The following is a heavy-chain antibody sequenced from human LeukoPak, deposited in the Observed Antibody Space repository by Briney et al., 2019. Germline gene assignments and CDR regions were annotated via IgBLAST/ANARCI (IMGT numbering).Heavy chain of an antibody. CDR1: GYTFTSYG. J-gene: IGHJ4*02. V-gene: IGHV1-18*01. CDR2: ISAYNGNT. CDR3: ATSRDHYYDSSGYYYVYDYFDY. Sequence: ASVKVSCKASGYTFTSYGISWVRQAPGQGLEWMGWISAYNGNTNYAQKLQGRVTMTTDTSTSTAYMELRSLRSDDTAVYYCATSRDHYYDSSGYYYVYDYFDYWGQGTLVTVSP. D-gene: IGHD3-22*01.